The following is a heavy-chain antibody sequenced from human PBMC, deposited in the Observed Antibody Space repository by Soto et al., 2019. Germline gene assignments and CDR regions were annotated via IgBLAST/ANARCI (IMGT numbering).Heavy chain of an antibody. D-gene: IGHD5-12*01. V-gene: IGHV4-39*02. Sequence: SETLSLTCTVSGGSISSSSYYWGWIRQPPGKGLEWIGSIYYSGSTYYNPSLKSRVTISVDTSKNQFSLKLSSVTAADMAVYYFARDGYNYGEGGYFDYWGQGTLVTVSS. J-gene: IGHJ4*02. CDR1: GGSISSSSYY. CDR3: ARDGYNYGEGGYFDY. CDR2: IYYSGST.